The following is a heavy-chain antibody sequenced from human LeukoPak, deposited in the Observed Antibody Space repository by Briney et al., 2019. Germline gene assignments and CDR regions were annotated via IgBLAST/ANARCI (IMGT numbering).Heavy chain of an antibody. Sequence: PGGSLRLSCAASGFSFSSNGMSWVRQGPGRGLQWVSAITGSGESTFYADSVKGRFTISRDNSKNTLYLQMNNLRAEDTAVYYCAKNLNGGNTHSDYWGQGTLVAVSS. CDR3: AKNLNGGNTHSDY. D-gene: IGHD4-23*01. CDR1: GFSFSSNG. J-gene: IGHJ4*02. CDR2: ITGSGEST. V-gene: IGHV3-23*01.